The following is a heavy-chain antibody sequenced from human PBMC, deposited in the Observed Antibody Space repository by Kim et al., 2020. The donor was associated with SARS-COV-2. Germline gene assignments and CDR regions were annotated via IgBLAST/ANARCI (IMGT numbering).Heavy chain of an antibody. Sequence: YNPSLKSRVTISVDTSKNQFSLKLSSVTAADTAVYYCASRTGGYSLLLDYWGQGTLVTVSS. V-gene: IGHV4-31*02. D-gene: IGHD2-15*01. CDR3: ASRTGGYSLLLDY. J-gene: IGHJ4*02.